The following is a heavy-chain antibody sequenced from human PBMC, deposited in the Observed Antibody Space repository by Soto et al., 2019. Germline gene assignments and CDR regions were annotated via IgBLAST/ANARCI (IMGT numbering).Heavy chain of an antibody. CDR1: GYTFTSYY. CDR3: ARGDPYCTNGVCQPAIDY. D-gene: IGHD2-8*01. J-gene: IGHJ4*02. CDR2: INPSGGST. Sequence: QVQLVQSGAEVKKPGASVKVSCKASGYTFTSYYMHWVRQASGQGLEWMGIINPSGGSTSYAQKFQGRVTMTRDTSTSTVYMELSSLRSEDTAVYYCARGDPYCTNGVCQPAIDYWGQGTLVTVSS. V-gene: IGHV1-46*03.